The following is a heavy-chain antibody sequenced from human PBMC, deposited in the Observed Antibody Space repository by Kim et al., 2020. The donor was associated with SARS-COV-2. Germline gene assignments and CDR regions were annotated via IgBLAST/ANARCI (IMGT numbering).Heavy chain of an antibody. V-gene: IGHV4-34*01. D-gene: IGHD2-2*03. Sequence: SETLSLTCAVYGGSFSGYYWSWIRQPPGKGLEWIGEINHSGSTNYNPSLKSRVTISVDTSKNQFSLKLSSVTAADTAVYYCARGGPGDCSRTRCRKNWY. J-gene: IGHJ2*01. CDR2: INHSGST. CDR1: GGSFSGYY. CDR3: ARGGPGDCSRTRCRKNWY.